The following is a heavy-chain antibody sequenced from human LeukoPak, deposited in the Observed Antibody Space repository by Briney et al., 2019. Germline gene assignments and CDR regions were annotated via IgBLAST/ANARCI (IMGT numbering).Heavy chain of an antibody. Sequence: SETLSLTCTVSGXXISSYYWSWIXXPXGXXXXXXGYIYYSGSTNYNPSLKSRVTISVDTSKNQFSLKLSSVTAADTAVYYCARHHTAGGYSYDYWGQGTLVTVSS. D-gene: IGHD5-18*01. CDR1: GXXISSYY. J-gene: IGHJ4*02. CDR3: ARHHTAGGYSYDY. CDR2: IYYSGST. V-gene: IGHV4-59*08.